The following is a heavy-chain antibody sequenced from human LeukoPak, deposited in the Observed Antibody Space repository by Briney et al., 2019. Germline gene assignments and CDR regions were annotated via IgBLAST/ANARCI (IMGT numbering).Heavy chain of an antibody. V-gene: IGHV3-21*01. J-gene: IGHJ5*02. CDR1: GFTFSLYS. D-gene: IGHD6-13*01. CDR2: ISTSSIYI. CDR3: ARSLRTAAPSIGSWFDP. Sequence: GGSLRLSCAASGFTFSLYSMNWVRQAPGKGLEWVSSISTSSIYIYYADSLKGRFTISRDNAKNSLYLQVNSLRAEDTAVYYCARSLRTAAPSIGSWFDPWGQGTLVTVSS.